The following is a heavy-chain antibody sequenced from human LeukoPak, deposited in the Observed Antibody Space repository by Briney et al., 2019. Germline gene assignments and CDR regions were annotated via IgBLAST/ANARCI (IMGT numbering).Heavy chain of an antibody. D-gene: IGHD3-10*01. Sequence: GGSLRLSCAASGFTFSSYGMHWVRQAPGKGLEWVAFIRYDGSNKYYADSVKGRFTISRDNSKNTLYLQMNSLRSEDTAVYYCARGKALPKIRGYYYMDVWGKGTTVTVSS. CDR1: GFTFSSYG. CDR2: IRYDGSNK. V-gene: IGHV3-30*02. J-gene: IGHJ6*03. CDR3: ARGKALPKIRGYYYMDV.